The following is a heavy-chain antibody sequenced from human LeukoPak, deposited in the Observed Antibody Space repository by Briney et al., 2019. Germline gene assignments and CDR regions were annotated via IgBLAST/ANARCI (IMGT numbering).Heavy chain of an antibody. CDR3: AGEPSYDSSGYYPFDY. D-gene: IGHD3-22*01. Sequence: ASVKVSCKASGYTFTGYYMHWVRQAPGQGLEWMGWINPNSGGTNYAQKFQGRVTMTRDTSISTAYMELSRLRSDDTAVYYCAGEPSYDSSGYYPFDYWGQGTLVTVSS. V-gene: IGHV1-2*02. CDR1: GYTFTGYY. CDR2: INPNSGGT. J-gene: IGHJ4*02.